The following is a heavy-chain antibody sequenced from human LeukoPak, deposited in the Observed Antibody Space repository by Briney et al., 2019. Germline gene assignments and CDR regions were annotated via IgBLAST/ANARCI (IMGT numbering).Heavy chain of an antibody. CDR3: ARGPGGGRTIWYFDL. CDR1: GCTFSSYS. CDR2: ISSSSSYI. Sequence: GGALRLSCGASGCTFSSYSMNWVGQAPGREVEGVSSISSSSSYIYYAHSAKGRFTISRDNAKNSLYLQMNSLSAEDTAVDCCARGPGGGRTIWYFDLWGRGTLVTVSS. D-gene: IGHD3-16*01. J-gene: IGHJ2*01. V-gene: IGHV3-21*01.